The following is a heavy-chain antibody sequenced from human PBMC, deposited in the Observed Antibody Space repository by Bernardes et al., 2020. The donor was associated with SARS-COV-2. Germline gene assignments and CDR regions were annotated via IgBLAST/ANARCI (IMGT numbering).Heavy chain of an antibody. J-gene: IGHJ4*02. CDR3: AKERDGYTLDY. CDR2: ITWDGSST. CDR1: GFVFDDFS. D-gene: IGHD5-12*01. Sequence: GGSLRLSCAASGFVFDDFSMHWVRQAPGKGLEWFSLITWDGSSTSYGDSVMGRFTISRDNSKNSLFLQMHSLTSEDTALYYCAKERDGYTLDYWGQGTLVTVSS. V-gene: IGHV3-43*01.